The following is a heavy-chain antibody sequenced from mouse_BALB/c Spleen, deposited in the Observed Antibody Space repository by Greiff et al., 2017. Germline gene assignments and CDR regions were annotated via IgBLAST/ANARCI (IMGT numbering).Heavy chain of an antibody. J-gene: IGHJ1*01. CDR3: ARSVYGNYEV. D-gene: IGHD2-1*01. CDR1: GYTFTSYW. Sequence: VQLQQPGAELVKPGASVKLSCKASGYTFTSYWMHWVKQRPGQGLEWIGEIDPSDSYTNYNQKFKGKATLTVDKSSSTAYMQLSSLTSEDSAVYYCARSVYGNYEVWGAGTTVTVSS. V-gene: IGHV1-69*02. CDR2: IDPSDSYT.